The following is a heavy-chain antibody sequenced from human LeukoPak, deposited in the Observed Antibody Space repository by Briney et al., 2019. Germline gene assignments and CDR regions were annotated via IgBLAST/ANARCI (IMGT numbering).Heavy chain of an antibody. D-gene: IGHD5-12*01. J-gene: IGHJ4*02. CDR2: IYGSGST. Sequence: SETLSLTCTVSVGSINRYHWSWIRQPAGRGREWIGRIYGSGSTGYNPSLKSRVTMSLDTSKNQFSLNLSSVTAADTAVYYCARVDIRTAFFDYWGQGTLVTVSS. V-gene: IGHV4-4*07. CDR3: ARVDIRTAFFDY. CDR1: VGSINRYH.